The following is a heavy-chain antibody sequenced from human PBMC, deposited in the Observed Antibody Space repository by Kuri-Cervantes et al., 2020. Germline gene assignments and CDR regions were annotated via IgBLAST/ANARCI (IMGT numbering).Heavy chain of an antibody. Sequence: GGSLRLSCAASGFTFSSYSMNWVRQAPGKGLECLSSISSGSSYIYYADSVKGRFTISRDNAKNSLYLQVNSLRAEDTTVYYCARDWSAWAGAYYYMDVWGKGTTVTVSS. V-gene: IGHV3-21*01. CDR2: ISSGSSYI. D-gene: IGHD1-26*01. CDR3: ARDWSAWAGAYYYMDV. J-gene: IGHJ6*03. CDR1: GFTFSSYS.